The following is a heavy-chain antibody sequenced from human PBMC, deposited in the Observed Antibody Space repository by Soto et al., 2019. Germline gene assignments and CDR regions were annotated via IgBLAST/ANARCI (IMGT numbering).Heavy chain of an antibody. CDR1: GFTFSSYG. CDR2: ISYDGSNK. J-gene: IGHJ5*02. V-gene: IGHV3-30*18. Sequence: GGSLRLSCAASGFTFSSYGMHWVRQAPGKGLEWVAVISYDGSNKYYADSVKGRFTISRDNSKNTLYLQMNSLRAEDTAVYYCAKDLISGYDLQNWFDPWGQGTLVTVSS. CDR3: AKDLISGYDLQNWFDP. D-gene: IGHD5-12*01.